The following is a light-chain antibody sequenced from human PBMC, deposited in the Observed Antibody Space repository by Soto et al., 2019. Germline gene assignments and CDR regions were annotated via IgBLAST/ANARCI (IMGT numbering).Light chain of an antibody. J-gene: IGKJ1*01. CDR2: GAS. CDR1: QSISNSY. CDR3: QQYGGSPTT. Sequence: EIVLTQSPGTLSLSPGERATLYCRASQSISNSYLAWYQQKPGQPPRLLIYGASSRATGSPDRFSGSGSGTDFSLTISRLEPEDFAVYYCQQYGGSPTTFGQGTKVDI. V-gene: IGKV3-20*01.